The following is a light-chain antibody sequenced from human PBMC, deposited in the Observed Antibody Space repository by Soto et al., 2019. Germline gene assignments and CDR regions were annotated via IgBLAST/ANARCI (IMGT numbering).Light chain of an antibody. J-gene: IGLJ1*01. CDR3: SSYTSCRNLDYV. Sequence: QSALTQPASVSGSPGQPITISGTGTSSDVGGYNYVSWYQQHPGKAPKLMIYEVSNRPSGVSNRFSGSKSGNTASLTISGLQAEDEADYYCSSYTSCRNLDYVFATGTNVIVL. CDR2: EVS. CDR1: SSDVGGYNY. V-gene: IGLV2-14*01.